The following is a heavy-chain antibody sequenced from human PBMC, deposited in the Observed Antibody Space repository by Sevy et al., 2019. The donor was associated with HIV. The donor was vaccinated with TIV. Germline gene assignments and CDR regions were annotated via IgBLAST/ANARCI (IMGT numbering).Heavy chain of an antibody. Sequence: GGSLRLSCAASGFIFSDYNYIIWIRQSPGKGLEWVSYISSSGTKYYRESVKGRFTVSRDNAKNSLYLQMNSLRVEDTALYYCVSAPKRCTSTSCPFDAFYMWGQGTMVTVSS. CDR1: GFIFSDYNY. D-gene: IGHD2-2*01. CDR3: VSAPKRCTSTSCPFDAFYM. V-gene: IGHV3-11*01. CDR2: ISSSGTK. J-gene: IGHJ3*02.